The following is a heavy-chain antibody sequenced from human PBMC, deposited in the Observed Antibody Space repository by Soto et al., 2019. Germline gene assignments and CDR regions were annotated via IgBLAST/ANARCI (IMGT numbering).Heavy chain of an antibody. CDR3: ARDVTIFGVARAFDI. Sequence: ASVKVSCKASGYTFAGYYMHWVRQAPGQGLEWMGWINPNSGGTNYAQKFQGRVTMTRDTSISTAYMELSRLRSDDTAVYYCARDVTIFGVARAFDIWGQGTMVTVSS. J-gene: IGHJ3*02. CDR1: GYTFAGYY. V-gene: IGHV1-2*02. CDR2: INPNSGGT. D-gene: IGHD3-3*01.